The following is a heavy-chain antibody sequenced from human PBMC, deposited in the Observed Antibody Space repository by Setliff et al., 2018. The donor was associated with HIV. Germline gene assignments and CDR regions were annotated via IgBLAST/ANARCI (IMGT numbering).Heavy chain of an antibody. CDR3: ARDFGYHHGSGSYRY. J-gene: IGHJ4*02. CDR1: GYTFTGYD. V-gene: IGHV1-8*02. D-gene: IGHD3-10*01. Sequence: ASVKVSCKASGYTFTGYDINWVRQATGQGLEWMGWMNPDSGKTGYTQKFQGRVTMTRNTSISTAYMELSSLRSEDTAVYYCARDFGYHHGSGSYRYWGQGTLVTVS. CDR2: MNPDSGKT.